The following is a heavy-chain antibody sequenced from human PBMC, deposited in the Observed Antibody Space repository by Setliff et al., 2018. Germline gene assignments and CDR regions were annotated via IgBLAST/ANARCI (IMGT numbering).Heavy chain of an antibody. V-gene: IGHV3-64*04. J-gene: IGHJ6*02. Sequence: PGGSLRLSCAASGFTFSSYWMSRVRQAPGKGLEYVSSIGPNGGSTYYANSVKGRFTISRDNAKNSLYLQMNSLRAEDTAVYYCARDYGDYARGYYYGMDVWGQGTTVTVSS. CDR2: IGPNGGST. CDR1: GFTFSSYW. D-gene: IGHD4-17*01. CDR3: ARDYGDYARGYYYGMDV.